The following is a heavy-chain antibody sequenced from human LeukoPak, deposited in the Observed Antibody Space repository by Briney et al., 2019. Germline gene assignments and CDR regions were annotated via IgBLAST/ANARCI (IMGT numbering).Heavy chain of an antibody. CDR3: ASGRDSSGWYEDY. V-gene: IGHV3-30-3*01. Sequence: PGRSLRLSCAASGFTFSSYAMHWVRQAPGKGLEWVAVISYDGSNKYYADSVKGRFTISRDNSKNTLYLQMNSLRAEDTAVYYCASGRDSSGWYEDYWGQGTLVTVSS. D-gene: IGHD6-19*01. CDR2: ISYDGSNK. CDR1: GFTFSSYA. J-gene: IGHJ4*02.